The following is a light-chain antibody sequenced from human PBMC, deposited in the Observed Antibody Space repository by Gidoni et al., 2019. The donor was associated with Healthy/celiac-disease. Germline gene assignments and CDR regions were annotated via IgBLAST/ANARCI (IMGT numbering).Light chain of an antibody. CDR2: AAS. CDR3: QQAHIFPFT. V-gene: IGKV1-12*01. J-gene: IGKJ4*01. CDR1: QGISSL. Sequence: IQMTQSPSSVAASVVERVTITCRAGQGISSLLAWYQKKPGKAPKLLIYAASSLQSGVPSRFGGSGSGTGFTLTISRLQPGDFATYYCQQAHIFPFTFGGGTKVEIK.